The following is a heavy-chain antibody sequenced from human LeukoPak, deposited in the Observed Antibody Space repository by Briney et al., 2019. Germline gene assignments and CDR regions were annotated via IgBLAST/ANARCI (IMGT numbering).Heavy chain of an antibody. CDR1: GYTFTSYA. CDR3: ARVPGFGEMGY. V-gene: IGHV1-3*01. CDR2: INAGNGNT. Sequence: ASVKVSCKASGYTFTSYAMHWVRQAPGQRLEWMGWINAGNGNTKYSQEFQGRVTITRDTSASTAYMGLSSLRSDDTAVYYCARVPGFGEMGYWGQGTLVTVSS. J-gene: IGHJ4*02. D-gene: IGHD3-10*01.